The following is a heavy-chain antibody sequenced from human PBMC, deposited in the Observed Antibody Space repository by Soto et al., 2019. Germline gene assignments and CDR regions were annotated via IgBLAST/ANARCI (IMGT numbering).Heavy chain of an antibody. Sequence: PGGSLRLSCEASGFTISRYWMSWVRQAPGKGLEWVADKKQDGSEEYYVDSVKGRSTVSRDNAKNSVYLQLTSLRVEDTALYYCARGGFSYGTGIEHWGQGTLVTVSS. CDR3: ARGGFSYGTGIEH. V-gene: IGHV3-7*01. J-gene: IGHJ4*02. CDR1: GFTISRYW. CDR2: KKQDGSEE. D-gene: IGHD5-18*01.